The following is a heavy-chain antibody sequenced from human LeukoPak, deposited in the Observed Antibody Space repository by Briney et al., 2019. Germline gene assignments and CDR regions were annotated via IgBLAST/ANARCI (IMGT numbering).Heavy chain of an antibody. Sequence: PGGSLRLSCAASGFTFSSYWMSWVRQAPGKGLEWVSSISSSSSYIYYADSVKGRFTISRDNAKNSLYLQMNSLRAEDTAVYYCVRDRGLGSGWNGDEPFDIWGQGTMVTVSS. CDR3: VRDRGLGSGWNGDEPFDI. J-gene: IGHJ3*02. D-gene: IGHD6-19*01. CDR1: GFTFSSYW. CDR2: ISSSSSYI. V-gene: IGHV3-21*01.